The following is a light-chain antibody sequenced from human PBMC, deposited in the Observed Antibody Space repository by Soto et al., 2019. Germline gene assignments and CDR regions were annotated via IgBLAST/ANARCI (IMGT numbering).Light chain of an antibody. CDR3: QNYKSAPLT. CDR2: GAS. V-gene: IGKV1-27*01. CDR1: QGISNF. Sequence: IQMTQSPSSLSASVGDRVTITCRASQGISNFLAWYRQKPGKVPKLLIYGASTLQSGVPSRFSGSGSGTDFTLTISGLQPEDVASYYCQNYKSAPLTFGGGTKVEIK. J-gene: IGKJ4*01.